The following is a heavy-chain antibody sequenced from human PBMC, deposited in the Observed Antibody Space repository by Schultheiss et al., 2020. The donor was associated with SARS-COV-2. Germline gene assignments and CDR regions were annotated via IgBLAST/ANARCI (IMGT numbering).Heavy chain of an antibody. V-gene: IGHV4-34*01. D-gene: IGHD5-24*01. CDR2: VSQAGST. CDR3: ARDARYGFRGRSERGMDV. CDR1: GGSFSGYY. J-gene: IGHJ6*02. Sequence: SETLSLTCGVNGGSFSGYYWGWIRQTPGKGLEWIGEVSQAGSTKYNPSLKSRVTISIDTSKNEFSLKLKSVTAADTAVFYCARDARYGFRGRSERGMDVWGQGTTVTVSS.